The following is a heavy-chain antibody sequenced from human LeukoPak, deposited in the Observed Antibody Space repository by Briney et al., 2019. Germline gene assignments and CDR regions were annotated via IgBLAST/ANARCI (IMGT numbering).Heavy chain of an antibody. D-gene: IGHD1-26*01. CDR2: INHSGST. CDR3: ASSGLRGATYGY. J-gene: IGHJ4*02. Sequence: SETLSLTCAVYGGSFSGYYWSWIRQPPGKGLEWIGEINHSGSTNYNPSLKSRVTISVDTSKNQFSLKLSSVTAADTAVYYCASSGLRGATYGYWGQGTLVTVSS. CDR1: GGSFSGYY. V-gene: IGHV4-34*01.